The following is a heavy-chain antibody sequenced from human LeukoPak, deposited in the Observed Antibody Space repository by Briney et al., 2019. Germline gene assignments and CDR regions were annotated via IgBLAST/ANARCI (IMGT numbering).Heavy chain of an antibody. Sequence: GGSLRLSCVASGLTFTGHSMNWVRQAPGKGLEWVSSIDTSSGYIYYADSVKGRFTISRDNAKNSLYLQMNSLRAEDTAVYYCARAQYDFWSGPSLYYFDYWGQGTLVTVSS. CDR3: ARAQYDFWSGPSLYYFDY. CDR1: GLTFTGHS. CDR2: IDTSSGYI. J-gene: IGHJ4*02. D-gene: IGHD3-3*01. V-gene: IGHV3-21*01.